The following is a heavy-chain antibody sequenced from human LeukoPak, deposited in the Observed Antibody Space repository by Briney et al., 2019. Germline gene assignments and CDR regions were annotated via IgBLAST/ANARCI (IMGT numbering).Heavy chain of an antibody. J-gene: IGHJ4*02. CDR2: INYYGKT. D-gene: IGHD6-19*01. V-gene: IGHV4-39*07. Sequence: SETLSLTCTVSGGSISSYYWVWIRQPPGKGLEWIGSINYYGKTYYNPSVKSRVTISVDTSKNQFSLKLSSVTAADTAVYYCARGSSSGWYYPFDYWGQGTLVTVSS. CDR1: GGSISSYY. CDR3: ARGSSSGWYYPFDY.